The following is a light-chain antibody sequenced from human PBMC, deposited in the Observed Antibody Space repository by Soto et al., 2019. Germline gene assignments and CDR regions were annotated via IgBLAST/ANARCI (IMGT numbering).Light chain of an antibody. CDR2: DVT. V-gene: IGLV2-14*01. CDR3: SSYTSSSTPYV. CDR1: SSDVGGYNY. Sequence: QSALTQPASVSVSPGQSITISCPGTSSDVGGYNYVSWYQQHPVKAPKLMIYDVTNRPSGVSDRFSGSKSGNTASLTISGLQAEDEADYYCSSYTSSSTPYVFGTGTKVT. J-gene: IGLJ1*01.